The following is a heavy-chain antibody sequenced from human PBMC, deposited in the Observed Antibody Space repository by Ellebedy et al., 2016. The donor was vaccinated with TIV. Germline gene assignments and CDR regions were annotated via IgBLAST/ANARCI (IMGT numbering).Heavy chain of an antibody. V-gene: IGHV4-59*01. J-gene: IGHJ4*02. CDR2: IYYSGST. D-gene: IGHD6-13*01. CDR3: ARASLVRQQLGY. Sequence: SEPLSLTXTVSGGSISSYYWSWIRQPPGKGLEWIGYIYYSGSTNYNPSLKSRVTISVDTSKNQFSLKLSSVTAADTAVYYCARASLVRQQLGYWGQGTLVTVSS. CDR1: GGSISSYY.